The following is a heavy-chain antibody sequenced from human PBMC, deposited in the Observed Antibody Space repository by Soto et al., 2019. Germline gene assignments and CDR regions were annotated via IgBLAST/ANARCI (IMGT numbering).Heavy chain of an antibody. D-gene: IGHD3-10*01. Sequence: QVQLVQSGAEVKKPGSSVKVSCKTSGVSFNNNGIGWVRQAPGHGLEWMGGVSPPFRTSNYARKFQGRISSTADASTVTVNRELSSLTSEDTAQYYCARVLYYGSGSYSPYGMDVWGQGTTVTVS. V-gene: IGHV1-69*01. CDR2: VSPPFRTS. J-gene: IGHJ6*02. CDR3: ARVLYYGSGSYSPYGMDV. CDR1: GVSFNNNG.